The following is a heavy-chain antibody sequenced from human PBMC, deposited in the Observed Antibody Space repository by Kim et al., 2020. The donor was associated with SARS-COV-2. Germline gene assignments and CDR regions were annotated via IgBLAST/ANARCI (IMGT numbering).Heavy chain of an antibody. CDR3: ARVRLDLYFDY. D-gene: IGHD6-6*01. V-gene: IGHV3-30*07. Sequence: KDQADTEKGRFTIYEDNSKNRLDLQMNSLRAEDTAVYYCARVRLDLYFDYWGQGTLVTVSS. J-gene: IGHJ4*02. CDR2: K.